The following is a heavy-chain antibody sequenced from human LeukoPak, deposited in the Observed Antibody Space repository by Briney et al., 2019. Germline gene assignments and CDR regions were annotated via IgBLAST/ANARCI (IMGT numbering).Heavy chain of an antibody. Sequence: GGSLRLSCAASGFTFDGYTMNWVRQAPGKGLEWVASISSRSDYIYYADSVRGRITVSRENAKNSLSLQMNTLRAEDTATYYCARAEASVTAFDFWGQGTLVTVSS. J-gene: IGHJ4*02. CDR3: ARAEASVTAFDF. CDR1: GFTFDGYT. D-gene: IGHD2-21*02. CDR2: ISSRSDYI. V-gene: IGHV3-21*01.